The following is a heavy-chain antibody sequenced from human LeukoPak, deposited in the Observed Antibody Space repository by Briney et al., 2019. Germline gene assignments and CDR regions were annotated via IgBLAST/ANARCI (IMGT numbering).Heavy chain of an antibody. CDR2: TSAYNGKT. J-gene: IGHJ4*02. D-gene: IGHD2-8*01. V-gene: IGHV1-18*01. CDR1: DYTFTNYG. CDR3: ARTNLDCKNGVCYDY. Sequence: ASVKVSCKASDYTFTNYGVSWVRQAPGQGLEWMGWTSAYNGKTYYAQKFQGRVTVTTDTSTNTTYMDLRSLRSDDKAVYYCARTNLDCKNGVCYDYWGQGTPVTVSS.